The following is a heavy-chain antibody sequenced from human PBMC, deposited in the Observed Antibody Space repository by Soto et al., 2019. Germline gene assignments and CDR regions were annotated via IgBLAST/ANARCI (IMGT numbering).Heavy chain of an antibody. V-gene: IGHV1-24*01. CDR2: FDPEDGET. D-gene: IGHD3-10*01. CDR3: ATGGRFLWGMDV. Sequence: ASVMFSCTVSGYTLTELSMHWVRQAPGKGLEWMGGFDPEDGETIYVQKFQGGVTMTEDTSTDTAYMELSSLRSEDTAVYYCATGGRFLWGMDVGGQGTTVTVSS. CDR1: GYTLTELS. J-gene: IGHJ6*02.